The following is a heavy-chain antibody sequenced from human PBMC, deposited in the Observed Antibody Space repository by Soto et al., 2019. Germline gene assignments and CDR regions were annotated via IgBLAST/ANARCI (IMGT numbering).Heavy chain of an antibody. Sequence: SCKASGYTFTSYGISWIRQPPGKGLEWIAYIHYSGSTNYNPSLKSRVTISVDTSKNQFSLKLRSVTAADTAVYYCARARYDSSGYYYFDYWGQGTLVTVSS. CDR1: GYTFTSYG. CDR3: ARARYDSSGYYYFDY. V-gene: IGHV4-59*01. CDR2: IHYSGST. D-gene: IGHD3-22*01. J-gene: IGHJ4*02.